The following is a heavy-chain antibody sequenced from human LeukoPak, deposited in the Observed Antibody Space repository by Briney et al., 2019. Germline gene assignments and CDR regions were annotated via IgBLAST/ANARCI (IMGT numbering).Heavy chain of an antibody. J-gene: IGHJ4*02. CDR3: ASPGIVAAGTDRGFDY. V-gene: IGHV4-59*01. CDR1: GGSISSYY. D-gene: IGHD6-13*01. CDR2: MYYSGST. Sequence: SETLSLTCTVSGGSISSYYWGWIRQPPGKGMEWIGFMYYSGSTNYNPSLKSRVTISVDTSKNQFSLRLSSVTAADTAVYYCASPGIVAAGTDRGFDYWGQGTLVTVSS.